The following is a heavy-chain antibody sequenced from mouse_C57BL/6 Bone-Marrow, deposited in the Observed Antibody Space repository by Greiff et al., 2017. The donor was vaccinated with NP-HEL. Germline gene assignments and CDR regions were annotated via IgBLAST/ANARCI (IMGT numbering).Heavy chain of an antibody. D-gene: IGHD3-2*02. V-gene: IGHV7-1*01. CDR1: GFTFSDFY. CDR3: ARDGGQLSPFYYAMDY. Sequence: DVHLVESGGGLVQSGRSLRLSCATSGFTFSDFYMEWVRQAPGKGLEWIAASRNKANDYTTEYSASVKGRFIVSRDTSQSILYLQMNALRAEDTAIYYCARDGGQLSPFYYAMDYWGQGTSVTVSS. J-gene: IGHJ4*01. CDR2: SRNKANDYTT.